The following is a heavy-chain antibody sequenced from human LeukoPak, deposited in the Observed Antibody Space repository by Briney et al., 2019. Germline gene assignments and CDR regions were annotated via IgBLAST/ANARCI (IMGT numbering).Heavy chain of an antibody. V-gene: IGHV4-59*01. D-gene: IGHD6-19*01. CDR3: ARDGDGSGWSDY. Sequence: SKTLSLTCTVPGGSISSYYWSWIRQPPGKGLEWIGYIYYSGSTNYNPSLKSRVTISVDTSKNQFSLKLSSVTAADTAVYYCARDGDGSGWSDYWGQGTLVTVSS. CDR2: IYYSGST. J-gene: IGHJ4*02. CDR1: GGSISSYY.